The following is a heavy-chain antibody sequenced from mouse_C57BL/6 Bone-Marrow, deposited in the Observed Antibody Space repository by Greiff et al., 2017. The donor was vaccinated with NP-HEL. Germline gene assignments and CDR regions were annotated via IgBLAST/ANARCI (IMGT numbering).Heavy chain of an antibody. V-gene: IGHV5-4*01. D-gene: IGHD2-4*01. CDR2: ISDGGSYT. Sequence: EVQLVESGGGLVKPGGSLKLSCAASGFTFSSYAMSWVRQTPEKRLEWVATISDGGSYTYYPDNVKGRFTISRDNAKNNLYLQMSHLKSEDTAMYYCARWIYYDYDGYWGQGTTLTVSS. CDR3: ARWIYYDYDGY. CDR1: GFTFSSYA. J-gene: IGHJ2*01.